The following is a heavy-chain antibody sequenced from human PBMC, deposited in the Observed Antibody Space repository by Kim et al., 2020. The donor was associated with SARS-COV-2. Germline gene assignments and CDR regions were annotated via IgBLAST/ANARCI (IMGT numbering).Heavy chain of an antibody. CDR1: VFTFSTSW. Sequence: GGSLRLSCAASVFTFSTSWMHWVRQAPGEGLMWVSRMNSDGSVINYADSVKGRFTVSRDNAKNTLYLQMNSLRVEDTALYYCVTAGNYRFDNWGQGTLVTVSA. CDR3: VTAGNYRFDN. J-gene: IGHJ4*02. CDR2: MNSDGSVI. V-gene: IGHV3-74*01. D-gene: IGHD3-10*01.